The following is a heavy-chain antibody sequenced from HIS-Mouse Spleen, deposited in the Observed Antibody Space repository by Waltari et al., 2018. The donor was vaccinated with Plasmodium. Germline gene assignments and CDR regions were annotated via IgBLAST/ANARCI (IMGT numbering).Heavy chain of an antibody. D-gene: IGHD7-27*01. CDR1: GGSFSGYY. V-gene: IGHV4-34*01. Sequence: QVQLQQWGAGLLKPSETLSLTCAVYGGSFSGYYWSWIRQPPGKGLEWIGESNHSGSTTYNPSLKSRVTISVDTSKNQFSLKLSSVTAADTAVYYCARGQLGIDAFDIWGQGTMVTVSS. CDR3: ARGQLGIDAFDI. J-gene: IGHJ3*02. CDR2: SNHSGST.